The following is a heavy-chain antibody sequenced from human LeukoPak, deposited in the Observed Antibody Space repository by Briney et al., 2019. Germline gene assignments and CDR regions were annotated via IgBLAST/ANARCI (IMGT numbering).Heavy chain of an antibody. D-gene: IGHD3-3*01. Sequence: ASQTLSLTCAVSGGSISSGGYSWSWIRQPPGKGLEWIGYIYHSGSTYYNPSLKSRVTISVDRSKNQFSLKLSSVTAADTAVYYCAGFGVVIINSDYWGQGTLVTVSS. V-gene: IGHV4-30-2*01. CDR3: AGFGVVIINSDY. CDR1: GGSISSGGYS. CDR2: IYHSGST. J-gene: IGHJ4*02.